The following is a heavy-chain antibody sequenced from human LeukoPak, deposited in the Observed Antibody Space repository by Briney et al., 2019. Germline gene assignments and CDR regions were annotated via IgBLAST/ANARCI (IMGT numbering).Heavy chain of an antibody. CDR2: VRLDGRT. Sequence: SETLSLTCGVSGGSITTTNWWTWVRQPPGKGLEWIGEVRLDGRTNYNPSLESRLTISVDLSENHISLRLTSVTAADTAVYYCAREGGFYRPLDYSGQGTLVTVSS. V-gene: IGHV4-4*02. CDR3: AREGGFYRPLDY. J-gene: IGHJ4*02. CDR1: GGSITTTNW. D-gene: IGHD3-3*01.